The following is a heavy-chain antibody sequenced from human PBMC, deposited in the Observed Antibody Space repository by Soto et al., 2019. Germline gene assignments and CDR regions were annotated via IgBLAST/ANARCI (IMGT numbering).Heavy chain of an antibody. D-gene: IGHD5-12*01. CDR2: INHSGST. V-gene: IGHV4-34*01. J-gene: IGHJ4*02. Sequence: SETLSLTCAVYGGSFSGYYWSWIRQPPGKGLEWIGEINHSGSTNYNPSLKSRVTISVDTSKNQFSLKLSSVTAADTAVYYCARGRGWLQQKTFDYWGQGTLVTVSS. CDR1: GGSFSGYY. CDR3: ARGRGWLQQKTFDY.